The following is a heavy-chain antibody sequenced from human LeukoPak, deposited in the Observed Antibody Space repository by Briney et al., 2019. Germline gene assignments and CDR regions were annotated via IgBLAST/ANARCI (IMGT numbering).Heavy chain of an antibody. J-gene: IGHJ4*02. V-gene: IGHV4-39*01. CDR3: ARLDMVATIFDY. Sequence: SETLPLTCTVSGGSISSSSYYWGWIRQPPGKGLEWIGSIYYSGSTYYNPSLKSRVTISVDTSKNQFSLKLSSVTAADTAVYYCARLDMVATIFDYWGQGTLVTVSS. CDR1: GGSISSSSYY. D-gene: IGHD5-12*01. CDR2: IYYSGST.